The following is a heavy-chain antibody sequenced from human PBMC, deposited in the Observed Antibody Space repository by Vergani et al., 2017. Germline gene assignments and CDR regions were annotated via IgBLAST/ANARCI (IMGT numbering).Heavy chain of an antibody. CDR2: IIPMFGTA. V-gene: IGHV1-69*12. D-gene: IGHD3-9*01. Sequence: QVQLVQSGAEVKKPGSSVKVSCKASGGTFSSYAISWVRQAPGQGLEWMGGIIPMFGTAKYAQKLQGRVTITADESTRTAYMELSRLRSDDTAVYYCATLDILTGYSEGDSWGQGTLVTVSS. J-gene: IGHJ4*02. CDR1: GGTFSSYA. CDR3: ATLDILTGYSEGDS.